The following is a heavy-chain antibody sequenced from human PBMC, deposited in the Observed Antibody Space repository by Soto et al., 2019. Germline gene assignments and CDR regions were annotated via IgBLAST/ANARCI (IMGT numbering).Heavy chain of an antibody. J-gene: IGHJ4*02. CDR3: ARERGMYCSGGNCYSRDY. D-gene: IGHD2-15*01. Sequence: QVQLVESGGGVVQPGRSLRLSCAASGFTFSTYAMEWVRQAPGKGLEWVAVISYDGSSKYSADSVRGRFTISRDNSRNTLFLQMNSLRDEDTAVYYCARERGMYCSGGNCYSRDYWGQGTLVTVSS. CDR2: ISYDGSSK. V-gene: IGHV3-30-3*01. CDR1: GFTFSTYA.